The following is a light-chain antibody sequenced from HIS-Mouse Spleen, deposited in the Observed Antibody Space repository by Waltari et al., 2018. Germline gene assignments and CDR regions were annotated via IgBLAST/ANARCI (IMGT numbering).Light chain of an antibody. V-gene: IGLV3-10*01. CDR2: EDS. Sequence: SYQLPQPPAVAAPPEQTTRITCSGASSPKKSDCWYQQKSGQAPVLVIYEDSKRPSGIPERFSGSSSVTMATLTISGAQVEDEADYYCYSADSSGNHRVFGGGTKLTVL. J-gene: IGLJ2*01. CDR1: SSPKKS. CDR3: YSADSSGNHRV.